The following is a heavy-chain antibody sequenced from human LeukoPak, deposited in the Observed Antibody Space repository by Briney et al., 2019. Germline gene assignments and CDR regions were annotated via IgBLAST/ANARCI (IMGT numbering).Heavy chain of an antibody. CDR2: INHSGST. J-gene: IGHJ4*02. Sequence: SETLSLTCAVYGGSFSGYYWSWIRQPPGKGLEWIGEINHSGSTNYNPSLKSRVTISVDTSKNQFSLKLSSVTAADTAVYYCARGGGSYLRTFDYWGQGTLVTASS. CDR1: GGSFSGYY. CDR3: ARGGGSYLRTFDY. D-gene: IGHD1-26*01. V-gene: IGHV4-34*01.